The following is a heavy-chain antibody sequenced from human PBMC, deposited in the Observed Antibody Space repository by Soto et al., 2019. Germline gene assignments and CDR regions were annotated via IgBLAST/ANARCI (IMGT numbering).Heavy chain of an antibody. CDR1: GFTFSSYW. CDR3: ARVKWELKGDDAFDI. CDR2: INSDGSST. D-gene: IGHD1-26*01. V-gene: IGHV3-74*01. J-gene: IGHJ3*02. Sequence: PGGSLRLSCAASGFTFSSYWMHWVRQAPGKGLVWVSRINSDGSSTSYADSVKGRFTISRDNAKNTLYLQMNSLRAEDTAVYYCARVKWELKGDDAFDIWGQGTMVTVS.